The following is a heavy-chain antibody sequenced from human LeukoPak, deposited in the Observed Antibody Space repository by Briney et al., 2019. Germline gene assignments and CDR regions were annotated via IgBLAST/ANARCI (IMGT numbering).Heavy chain of an antibody. D-gene: IGHD3-16*02. CDR1: GFTFSNYW. CDR3: AREPYDYVSGSYRN. J-gene: IGHJ4*02. V-gene: IGHV3-74*01. Sequence: GGSLRLSCAASGFTFSNYWMHWVRQAPGKGLVWVSRISSDGSSTRYADSVKGRFTISRDNAKNTLYLQMNSLRAEDTAVYYCAREPYDYVSGSYRNWGQGTLVTVSS. CDR2: ISSDGSST.